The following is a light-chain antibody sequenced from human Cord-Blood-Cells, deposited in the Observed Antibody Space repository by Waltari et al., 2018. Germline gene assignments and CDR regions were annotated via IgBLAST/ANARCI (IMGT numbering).Light chain of an antibody. CDR2: AAS. CDR1: QGISSW. CDR3: RQANSFPYT. V-gene: IGKV1-12*01. Sequence: DIQIPQSLSSWSASVGDRVTITCGAGQGISSWLAWYHQKPGKAPTLLIYAASSLQSVVASRFSGSGSETDFTLTISSLQPEDFATYYCRQANSFPYTFGEGTKLEIK. J-gene: IGKJ2*01.